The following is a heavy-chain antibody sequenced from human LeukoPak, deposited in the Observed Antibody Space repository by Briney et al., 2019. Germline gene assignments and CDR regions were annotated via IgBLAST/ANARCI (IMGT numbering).Heavy chain of an antibody. CDR1: GGSISSYY. J-gene: IGHJ6*02. CDR2: IYTSGST. CDR3: AREIVVVPAANVHYYYGMDV. D-gene: IGHD2-2*01. V-gene: IGHV4-4*07. Sequence: SETLSLTCTVSGGSISSYYWSWIRQPAGRGLEGIGRIYTSGSTNYNPSLKSRVTMSVDTSKNQFSLKLSSVTAADTAVYYCAREIVVVPAANVHYYYGMDVWGQGTTVTVSS.